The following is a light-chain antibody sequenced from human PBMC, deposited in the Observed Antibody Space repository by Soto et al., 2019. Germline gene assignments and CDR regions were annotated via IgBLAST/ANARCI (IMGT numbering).Light chain of an antibody. V-gene: IGLV2-14*01. J-gene: IGLJ1*01. CDR3: TSYTGHNSLV. CDR1: SSDIGGSNY. CDR2: GVT. Sequence: QSALTQPASVSGSPGQSITISCTGTSSDIGGSNYVSWYQHHPGKAPKLIIYGVTDRPSGVSNRFSGSKSGNRASLTISGLQAEDEAEYYCTSYTGHNSLVFATGTKLTVL.